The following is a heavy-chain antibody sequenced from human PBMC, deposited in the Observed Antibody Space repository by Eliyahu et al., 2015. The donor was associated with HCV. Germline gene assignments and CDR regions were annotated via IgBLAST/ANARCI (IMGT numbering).Heavy chain of an antibody. V-gene: IGHV3-7*05. CDR3: ARDFENSFDI. Sequence: EVQLVESGGGLVQPGGSLRLSCAXXGLXFSGYWMSWVRQAPGKGLEWVANINQDGSEKNYGDSVKGRFTISRDNAKNSVYLQMTSLRAEDTAVYYCARDFENSFDIWGRGTMVTVSS. CDR2: INQDGSEK. D-gene: IGHD2-21*01. CDR1: GLXFSGYW. J-gene: IGHJ3*02.